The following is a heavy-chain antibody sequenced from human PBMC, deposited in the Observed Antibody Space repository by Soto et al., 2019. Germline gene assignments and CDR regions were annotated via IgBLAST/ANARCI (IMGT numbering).Heavy chain of an antibody. D-gene: IGHD3-3*01. CDR3: ARDRSRYDFWSRYMQNNWFDP. Sequence: PSDTLSLTCTVSGGSISSYYWSWIRQPPGKGLEWIGYIYYSGSTNYNPSLKSRVTISVDTSKNQFSLKLSSVTAADTAVYYCARDRSRYDFWSRYMQNNWFDPWGQGTLVNVSS. J-gene: IGHJ5*02. CDR2: IYYSGST. CDR1: GGSISSYY. V-gene: IGHV4-59*01.